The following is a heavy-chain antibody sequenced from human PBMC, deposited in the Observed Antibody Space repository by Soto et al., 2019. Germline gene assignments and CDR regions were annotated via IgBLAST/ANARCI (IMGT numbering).Heavy chain of an antibody. J-gene: IGHJ4*02. CDR2: ISGSGSST. V-gene: IGHV3-23*01. Sequence: PGGSLRLSCAASGFTFSSYAMSWVRQAPGKGLEWVSAISGSGSSTYYADSVKGRFTISRDNSKNTLYLQMNSLRAEDTAVYYCAKGEYYDSSGYPYYFDYWGQGTLVTVSS. D-gene: IGHD3-22*01. CDR3: AKGEYYDSSGYPYYFDY. CDR1: GFTFSSYA.